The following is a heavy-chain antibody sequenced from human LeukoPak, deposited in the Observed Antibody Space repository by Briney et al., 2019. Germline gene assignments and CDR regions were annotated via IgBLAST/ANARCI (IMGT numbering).Heavy chain of an antibody. CDR2: INPNSGGT. CDR1: GYTFTGYY. D-gene: IGHD1/OR15-1a*01. J-gene: IGHJ4*02. V-gene: IGHV1-2*02. CDR3: ARVREDARTKTGYYFDY. Sequence: GASVKVSCKASGYTFTGYYMHWVRQAPGQGLEWMGWINPNSGGTNYAQKFQGRVTMTRDTSISTAYMELSRLRSDDTAVYYCARVREDARTKTGYYFDYWGQGTLVTVSS.